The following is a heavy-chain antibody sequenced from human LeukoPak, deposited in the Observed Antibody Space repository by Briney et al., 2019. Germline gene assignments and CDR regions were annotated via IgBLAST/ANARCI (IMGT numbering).Heavy chain of an antibody. D-gene: IGHD3-3*01. V-gene: IGHV3-48*01. CDR2: ISSSGSSI. Sequence: GGSLRLPCAASGFTFSSYSMNWVRQAPGKVLEWVSYISSSGSSIYYADSVKGRFTISRDNAKNSLYLQMNSLRAEDTAVYYCARLSSHYNFWSGSPAHWGQGTLVTVSS. CDR3: ARLSSHYNFWSGSPAH. CDR1: GFTFSSYS. J-gene: IGHJ4*02.